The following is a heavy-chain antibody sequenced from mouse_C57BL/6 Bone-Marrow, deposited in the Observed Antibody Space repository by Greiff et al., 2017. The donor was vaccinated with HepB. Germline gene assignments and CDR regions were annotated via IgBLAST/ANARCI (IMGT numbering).Heavy chain of an antibody. CDR2: IDPENGDT. Sequence: VQLQQSGAELVRPGASVKLSCTASGFNINDDYMHWVKQRPEQGLEWIGWIDPENGDTEYASKFQGKATITADTSSNTAYLQLSSLTSEDTAVYYCTTTWYYYGSSPHWYFDVWGTGTTVTVSS. V-gene: IGHV14-4*01. J-gene: IGHJ1*03. D-gene: IGHD1-1*01. CDR1: GFNINDDY. CDR3: TTTWYYYGSSPHWYFDV.